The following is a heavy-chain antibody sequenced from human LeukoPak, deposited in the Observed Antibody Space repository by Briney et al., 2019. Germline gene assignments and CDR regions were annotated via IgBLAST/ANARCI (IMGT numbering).Heavy chain of an antibody. V-gene: IGHV3-23*01. CDR3: ARASWVSSTDAVR. CDR2: IRGNGDT. D-gene: IGHD3-16*01. J-gene: IGHJ4*02. CDR1: GLSFSSFA. Sequence: GGSLRLSCAASGLSFSSFAMSWVRQGPARGLEWVSSIRGNGDTFYADSVKGRFTLSSDSSTNTVYFQLNNLRVEDTAIYYCARASWVSSTDAVRWGQGTLVTVSS.